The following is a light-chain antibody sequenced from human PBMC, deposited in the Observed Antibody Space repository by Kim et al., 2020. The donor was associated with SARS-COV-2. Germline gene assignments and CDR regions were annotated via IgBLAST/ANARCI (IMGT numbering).Light chain of an antibody. Sequence: DVQMTQSPSSLSASVGDRVTITCRASQSINNDLNWYQQNSGKAPKLLIYAATSLQSGVPSRFSGSGSGTDFTLTISSLQPEDFATYFCQQSYSNPWTFGRGTKVEVK. CDR3: QQSYSNPWT. V-gene: IGKV1-39*01. CDR2: AAT. J-gene: IGKJ1*01. CDR1: QSINND.